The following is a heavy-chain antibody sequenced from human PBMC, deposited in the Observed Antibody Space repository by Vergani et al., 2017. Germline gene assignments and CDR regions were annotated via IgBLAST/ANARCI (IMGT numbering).Heavy chain of an antibody. V-gene: IGHV3-30-3*01. J-gene: IGHJ6*03. CDR1: DFILGNYA. D-gene: IGHD2-15*01. CDR2: ISYDGSNK. Sequence: QVQLVESGGGVVQPGTSLRVSCVASDFILGNYAMHWVRQAPGKGLEWVAFISYDGSNKYYAESVKGRFTISRDNSKNTLYLQMNSLRTEDTAVYYCARWECSGGSCYYYYYHMDVWGKGTTVTVSS. CDR3: ARWECSGGSCYYYYYHMDV.